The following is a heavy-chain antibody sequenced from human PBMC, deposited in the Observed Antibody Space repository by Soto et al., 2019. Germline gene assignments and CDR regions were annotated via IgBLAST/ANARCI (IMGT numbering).Heavy chain of an antibody. CDR1: GGTLSRFA. J-gene: IGHJ6*02. CDR3: AARKGAQVYYFYGMEV. Sequence: QVQLEQSGAEVKKPGSSVKVSCGASGGTLSRFAVSWVRQAPGQGLEWMGGIIPILGTADHAPKFQGRVTITADECTGTVYMELSSLRSEDTAVYYCAARKGAQVYYFYGMEVWGRGTTVIVAS. V-gene: IGHV1-69*01. D-gene: IGHD1-26*01. CDR2: IIPILGTA.